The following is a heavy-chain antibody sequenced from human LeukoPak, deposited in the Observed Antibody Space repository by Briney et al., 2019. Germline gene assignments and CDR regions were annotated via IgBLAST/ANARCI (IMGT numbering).Heavy chain of an antibody. Sequence: ASVKVSCKASGYTFTSYAMNWVRQAPGQGLEWMGWINTNTGNPTYAQGFTGRFVFSLDTSVSTAYLQISSLKAEDTAVYYCARGPPGYSNEFNNWFDPWGQGTLVTVSS. D-gene: IGHD4-11*01. CDR3: ARGPPGYSNEFNNWFDP. CDR1: GYTFTSYA. J-gene: IGHJ5*02. CDR2: INTNTGNP. V-gene: IGHV7-4-1*02.